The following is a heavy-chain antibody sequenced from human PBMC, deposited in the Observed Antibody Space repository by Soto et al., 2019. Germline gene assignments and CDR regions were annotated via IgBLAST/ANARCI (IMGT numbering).Heavy chain of an antibody. D-gene: IGHD2-2*01. V-gene: IGHV4-34*01. J-gene: IGHJ6*03. CDR3: ARVIAVVVPAAMPDRGVYYYYYMDV. CDR2: INHSGST. Sequence: SETLSLTCAAYGGSFSGYYWSWIRQPPGKGLEWIGEINHSGSTNYNPSLKSRVTISVDTSKNQFSLKLSSVTAADTAVYYCARVIAVVVPAAMPDRGVYYYYYMDVWGKGTTVTVSS. CDR1: GGSFSGYY.